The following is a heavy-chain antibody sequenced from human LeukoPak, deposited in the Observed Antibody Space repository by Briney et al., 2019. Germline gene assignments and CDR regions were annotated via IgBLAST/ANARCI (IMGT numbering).Heavy chain of an antibody. CDR2: INPNSGGT. CDR3: ARELYYDSSGSYRTAYYYYMDV. V-gene: IGHV1-2*02. Sequence: GASVKVSCKPSGYTFNNYSITWVRQAPGQGLEWMGWINPNSGGTNYAQKFQGRVTMTRDTSISTAYMELSRLRSDDTAVYYCARELYYDSSGSYRTAYYYYMDVWGKGTTVTVSS. J-gene: IGHJ6*03. D-gene: IGHD3-22*01. CDR1: GYTFNNYS.